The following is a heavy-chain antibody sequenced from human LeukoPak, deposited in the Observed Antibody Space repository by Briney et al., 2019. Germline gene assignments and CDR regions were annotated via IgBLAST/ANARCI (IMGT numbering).Heavy chain of an antibody. CDR3: ARDLRDGSGSYLVSY. J-gene: IGHJ4*02. V-gene: IGHV1-18*01. D-gene: IGHD3-10*01. Sequence: GASVKVSCKASGYTFTSYGISWVRQAPGQGLEWMGWISAYNGNTNYAQKLQGRVTMTTDTSTSTPYMELRSLRSDDTAVYYCARDLRDGSGSYLVSYWGQGTLVTVSS. CDR2: ISAYNGNT. CDR1: GYTFTSYG.